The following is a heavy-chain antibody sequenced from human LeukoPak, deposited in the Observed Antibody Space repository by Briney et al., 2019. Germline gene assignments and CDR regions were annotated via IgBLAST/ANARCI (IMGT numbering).Heavy chain of an antibody. V-gene: IGHV3-74*01. Sequence: GGSLRLSCAASGFTFSSYWMHWVRQAPGKGLVWVSRINTDGSSTSYADSVKGRFTISRDNAKNTLYLQMNSLRAEDTAVYYCARVRWLQSYFDYWGQGTLVTVSS. CDR1: GFTFSSYW. D-gene: IGHD5-24*01. CDR3: ARVRWLQSYFDY. CDR2: INTDGSST. J-gene: IGHJ4*02.